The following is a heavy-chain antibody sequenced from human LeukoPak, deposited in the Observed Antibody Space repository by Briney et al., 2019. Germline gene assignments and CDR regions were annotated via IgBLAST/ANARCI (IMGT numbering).Heavy chain of an antibody. CDR2: IISKSGVT. Sequence: ASVKVSCKASGYTFTGHYIHWVRRAPGQGLEWMGRIISKSGVTIYAQKFQGRVTMTRDTSISTAYMELSRLRSDDTAVYYCARNVDAIMVTSGWFDPWGQGTLVTVSS. D-gene: IGHD5-18*01. V-gene: IGHV1-2*06. J-gene: IGHJ5*02. CDR3: ARNVDAIMVTSGWFDP. CDR1: GYTFTGHY.